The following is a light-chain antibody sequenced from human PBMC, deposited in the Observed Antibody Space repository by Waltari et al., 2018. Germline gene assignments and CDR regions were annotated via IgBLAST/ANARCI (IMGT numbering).Light chain of an antibody. CDR3: SSYTSSTTPWV. J-gene: IGLJ3*02. Sequence: QSALTQPASVSGSPGQSITISCTGTISDIGGYNYVSWYQQHPGRAPKLMIYEVSNRPSGVSNRFSGSKSGNTASLTISGLQAEDEADYYCSSYTSSTTPWVFGGGTKLTVL. CDR2: EVS. V-gene: IGLV2-14*01. CDR1: ISDIGGYNY.